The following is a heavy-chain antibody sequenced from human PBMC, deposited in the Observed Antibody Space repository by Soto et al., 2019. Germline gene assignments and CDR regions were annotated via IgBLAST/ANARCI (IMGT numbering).Heavy chain of an antibody. CDR3: ARSYRRYCSGGSCFSYYYYYVDV. J-gene: IGHJ6*03. Sequence: QVQLQESGPGLVKPSETLSLTCTVSGGSISSYYWSWIRQPPGKGLEWIGYIYYSGSTNYHPTLKSRVTISVDTSKNQCSLKLSSVTAADTAVYYCARSYRRYCSGGSCFSYYYYYVDVWGKGTTVTVSS. CDR1: GGSISSYY. D-gene: IGHD2-15*01. CDR2: IYYSGST. V-gene: IGHV4-59*01.